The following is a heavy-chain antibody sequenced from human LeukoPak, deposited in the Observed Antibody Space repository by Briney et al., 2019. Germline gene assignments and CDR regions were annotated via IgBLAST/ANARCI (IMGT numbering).Heavy chain of an antibody. CDR2: ITSSSTTI. Sequence: PGGSLRLSCAASGFTFSTYSMNWLRQAPGKGREWISYITSSSTTIYYADSMRGRFTISRDNANNSLYLQMNSLREEDTAVYYCARRAVWGKGTTVTVSS. CDR3: ARRAV. CDR1: GFTFSTYS. J-gene: IGHJ6*04. V-gene: IGHV3-48*02.